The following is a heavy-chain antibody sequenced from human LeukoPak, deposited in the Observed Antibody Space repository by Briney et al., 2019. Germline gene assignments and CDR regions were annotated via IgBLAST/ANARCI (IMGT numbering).Heavy chain of an antibody. V-gene: IGHV4-34*01. Sequence: PSETLSRTCAVYGGSFSGYYWSWIRQPPGKGLEWIGEINHSGSTNYNPSLKSRVTISVDTSKNQFSLKLSSVTAADTAVYYCARGSRWFDPWGQGTLVTVSS. J-gene: IGHJ5*02. CDR1: GGSFSGYY. CDR2: INHSGST. CDR3: ARGSRWFDP.